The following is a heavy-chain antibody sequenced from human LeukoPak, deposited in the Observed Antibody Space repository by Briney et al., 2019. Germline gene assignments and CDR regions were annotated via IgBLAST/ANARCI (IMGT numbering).Heavy chain of an antibody. V-gene: IGHV1-8*02. CDR3: ARATPGGLHGYSFDY. J-gene: IGHJ4*02. Sequence: EASVKVSCKASGYTFKNYDINWVRQATGQGLEWMGWMNPNSGNTGFAQKFQDRVSMTRDTSINTAYMELTSLRSGDTAVYYCARATPGGLHGYSFDYWGQRTVVTVYS. CDR1: GYTFKNYD. CDR2: MNPNSGNT. D-gene: IGHD5-24*01.